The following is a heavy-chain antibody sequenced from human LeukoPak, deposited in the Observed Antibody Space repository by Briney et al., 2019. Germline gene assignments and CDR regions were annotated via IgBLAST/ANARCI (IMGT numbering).Heavy chain of an antibody. CDR2: IKSKTDGGTT. D-gene: IGHD1-26*01. CDR1: GFTFSSYW. CDR3: TTVAVGATLGGY. J-gene: IGHJ4*02. V-gene: IGHV3-15*01. Sequence: GGPLRLSCAASGFTFSSYWMSWVRQAPGKGLERVGRIKSKTDGGTTDYAAPVKGRFTISRDDSKNTLYLQMNSLKTEDTAVYYCTTVAVGATLGGYWGQGTLVTVSS.